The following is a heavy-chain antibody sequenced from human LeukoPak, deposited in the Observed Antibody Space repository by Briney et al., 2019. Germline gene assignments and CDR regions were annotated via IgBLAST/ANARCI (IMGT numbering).Heavy chain of an antibody. V-gene: IGHV3-30-3*01. CDR3: ARQGRVYY. Sequence: GGSLRLSCAASGFTFSSYAMHWDRQAPGKGLEWVAVISYDGSNKYYADSVKGRFTISRDNSKNTLDLQMNSLRAEDTAVYYCARQGRVYYWGQGTLVTVSS. CDR2: ISYDGSNK. J-gene: IGHJ4*02. CDR1: GFTFSSYA. D-gene: IGHD2/OR15-2a*01.